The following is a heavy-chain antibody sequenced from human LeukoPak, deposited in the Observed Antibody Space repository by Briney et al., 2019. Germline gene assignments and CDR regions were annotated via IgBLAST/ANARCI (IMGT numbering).Heavy chain of an antibody. J-gene: IGHJ4*02. CDR1: GFTFSSYA. CDR3: ARDQGTYGSGSYDY. Sequence: GGSLRLSCAASGFTFSSYAMSWVRHAPGKGLECVSAISGSGGSTYYADSVKGRFTISRDNAKNSLYLQMNSLRDEDTAVYYCARDQGTYGSGSYDYWGQGTLVTVSS. D-gene: IGHD3-10*01. CDR2: ISGSGGST. V-gene: IGHV3-23*01.